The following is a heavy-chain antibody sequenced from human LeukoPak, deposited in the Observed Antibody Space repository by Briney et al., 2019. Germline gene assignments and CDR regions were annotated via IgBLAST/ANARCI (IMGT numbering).Heavy chain of an antibody. CDR2: LYRGGGT. CDR3: AWPSQSSGYSFQY. CDR1: GFTVSDNY. Sequence: GGSMTLSCAASGFTVSDNYNSRVRRAPGKRLELVSILYRGGGTYDADSVKGRFTISRDKNTLSLQMNSLRVEDTAVYYCAWPSQSSGYSFQYWGQGILVTVSS. J-gene: IGHJ4*02. V-gene: IGHV3-53*01. D-gene: IGHD3-22*01.